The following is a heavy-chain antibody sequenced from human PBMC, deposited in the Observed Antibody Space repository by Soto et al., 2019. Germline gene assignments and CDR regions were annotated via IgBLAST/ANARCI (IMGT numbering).Heavy chain of an antibody. Sequence: EVQVLESGGGLVQPGGSLRLSCAATGFTFSDFAMSWVRQAPGKGLEWVSRIYGGGNGPHYADSVKGRLPISRDNSKNTLYLQMNSLRAEDTAVYYCAKMEGMDPSAYSFDYWGQGTLVTVSS. D-gene: IGHD2-2*03. CDR1: GFTFSDFA. CDR3: AKMEGMDPSAYSFDY. CDR2: IYGGGNGP. J-gene: IGHJ4*02. V-gene: IGHV3-23*01.